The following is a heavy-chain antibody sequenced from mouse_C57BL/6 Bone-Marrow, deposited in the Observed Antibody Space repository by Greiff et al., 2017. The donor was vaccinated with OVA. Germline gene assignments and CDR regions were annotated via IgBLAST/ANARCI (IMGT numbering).Heavy chain of an antibody. V-gene: IGHV1-72*01. Sequence: QVHVKQPGAELVKPGASVKLSCKASGYTFTSYWMHWVKQRPGRGLEWIGRIDPNSGGTKYNEKFKSKATLTVDKPSSTAYMQLSSLTSEDSAVYYCARWVYGSSYGWFAYWGQGTLVTVSA. D-gene: IGHD1-1*01. CDR1: GYTFTSYW. CDR3: ARWVYGSSYGWFAY. CDR2: IDPNSGGT. J-gene: IGHJ3*01.